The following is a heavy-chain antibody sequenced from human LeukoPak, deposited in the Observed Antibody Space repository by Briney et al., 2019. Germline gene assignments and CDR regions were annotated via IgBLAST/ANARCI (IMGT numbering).Heavy chain of an antibody. J-gene: IGHJ4*02. V-gene: IGHV3-11*01. CDR2: IYFTGDII. CDR1: GFPFSGYH. Sequence: PGGSLRLSCAASGFPFSGYHMSWIRQAPGKGLEWISYIYFTGDIIYYADSVKGRFTVSRDNSKNTLYLQMNSLRAEDTAVYYCARDLPGESWGQGTLVTVSS. D-gene: IGHD3-10*01. CDR3: ARDLPGES.